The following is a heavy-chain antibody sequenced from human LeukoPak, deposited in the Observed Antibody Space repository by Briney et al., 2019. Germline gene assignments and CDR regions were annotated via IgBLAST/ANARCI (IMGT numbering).Heavy chain of an antibody. Sequence: ASVKVSCKASGYTFTNYDINWVRQATGQGLEWMGWMNPISGNTGYAQRFQDRVTMTTNTSISTGYMELRSLKSEDTAVYYCARGLDSGNYDYWGQGTLVAVSS. CDR1: GYTFTNYD. V-gene: IGHV1-8*01. CDR3: ARGLDSGNYDY. D-gene: IGHD6-13*01. J-gene: IGHJ4*02. CDR2: MNPISGNT.